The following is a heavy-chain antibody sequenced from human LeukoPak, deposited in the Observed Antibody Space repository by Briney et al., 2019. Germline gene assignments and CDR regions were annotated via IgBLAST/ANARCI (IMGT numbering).Heavy chain of an antibody. V-gene: IGHV1-2*02. Sequence: ASVKVSCKASGYTFTAYYMHWVRQAPGQGLEWMGWISPNSGGTKYAQKFQARVTMTRDTSTTTVYMELNRLRSDDTAVYYCARYDNTGPLPDFWGQGTPVTVSS. D-gene: IGHD2-8*02. CDR1: GYTFTAYY. CDR3: ARYDNTGPLPDF. J-gene: IGHJ4*02. CDR2: ISPNSGGT.